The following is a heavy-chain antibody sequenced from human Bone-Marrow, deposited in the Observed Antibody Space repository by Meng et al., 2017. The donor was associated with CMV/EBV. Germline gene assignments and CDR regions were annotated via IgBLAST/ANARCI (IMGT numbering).Heavy chain of an antibody. J-gene: IGHJ5*02. CDR2: INPNSGVT. CDR1: GYTFSDYY. Sequence: ASVKVSCKASGYTFSDYYIHWVRQAPGQGIEWMAWINPNSGVTNYAQKFQGRVTVTRDTSISTAYMELSRLGSDDTAVYYCSRSRGGYGWLDPWGQGTLVTVSS. D-gene: IGHD3-16*01. CDR3: SRSRGGYGWLDP. V-gene: IGHV1-2*02.